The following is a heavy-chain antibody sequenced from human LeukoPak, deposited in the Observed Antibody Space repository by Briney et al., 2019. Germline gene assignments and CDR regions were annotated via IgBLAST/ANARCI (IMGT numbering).Heavy chain of an antibody. CDR2: IKQDGSEK. Sequence: PGGSLRLSCAASGFTFSDYYMSWIRQAPGKGLEWVANIKQDGSEKYYVDSVKGRFTISRDNAKNSLYLQMNSLRAEDTAVYYCARVGWGSRSPFDIWGQGTMVTVSS. J-gene: IGHJ3*02. D-gene: IGHD2-21*01. CDR1: GFTFSDYY. V-gene: IGHV3-7*01. CDR3: ARVGWGSRSPFDI.